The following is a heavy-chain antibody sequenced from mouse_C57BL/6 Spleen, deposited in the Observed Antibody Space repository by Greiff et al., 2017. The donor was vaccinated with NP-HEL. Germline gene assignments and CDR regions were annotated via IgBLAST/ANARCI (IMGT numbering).Heavy chain of an antibody. CDR1: GYAFSSFW. Sequence: VQLQQSGASVKISCKASGYAFSSFWMHWVKLRPGKGLEWIGQIYPGDGDTNYNGKFKGMATLTADKSSSTAYMQLSSLTSEDSAVYFCAREEYYGSSHCDYWCQGTTLTVSS. J-gene: IGHJ2*01. V-gene: IGHV1-80*01. CDR2: IYPGDGDT. D-gene: IGHD1-1*01. CDR3: AREEYYGSSHCDY.